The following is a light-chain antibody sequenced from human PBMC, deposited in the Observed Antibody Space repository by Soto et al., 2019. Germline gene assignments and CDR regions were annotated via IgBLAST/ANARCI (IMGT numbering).Light chain of an antibody. J-gene: IGKJ4*01. Sequence: DIQMTQSPSTLSGSVGERVTITCRASQTISSWLAWYQQKPGKAPKLLIYKASTLKSGVPSRFSGSGSGTEFTLTISSLQPDDFATYYCQQLNSYPLTFGGGTKVDI. V-gene: IGKV1-5*03. CDR1: QTISSW. CDR3: QQLNSYPLT. CDR2: KAS.